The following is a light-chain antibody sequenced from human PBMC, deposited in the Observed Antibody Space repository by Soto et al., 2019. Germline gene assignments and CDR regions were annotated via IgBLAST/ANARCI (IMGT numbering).Light chain of an antibody. V-gene: IGLV1-40*01. J-gene: IGLJ2*01. Sequence: QSVLTQPPSVSGATGQRVTISCTGSSSNIGAGYDVHWYQQLPGAAPKLLIYGNSNRPSGVPDRFSGSKSDTSASLAITGLQAEDEADYYCQSYDSGPLFGGGTKLTVL. CDR3: QSYDSGPL. CDR2: GNS. CDR1: SSNIGAGYD.